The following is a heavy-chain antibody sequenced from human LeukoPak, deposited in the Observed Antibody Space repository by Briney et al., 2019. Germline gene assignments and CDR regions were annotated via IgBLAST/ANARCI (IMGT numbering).Heavy chain of an antibody. CDR2: IRYDGSNK. J-gene: IGHJ4*02. V-gene: IGHV3-30*02. Sequence: PGGSLRLSCAASGFTFSSYGMHWVRQAPGKGLEWVAFIRYDGSNKYYADSVKGRFTISRDNSKNTLYLQMNSLRPEDTAVYYCAKVLGLRYFDWTKDYWGQGTLVTVSS. D-gene: IGHD3-9*01. CDR1: GFTFSSYG. CDR3: AKVLGLRYFDWTKDY.